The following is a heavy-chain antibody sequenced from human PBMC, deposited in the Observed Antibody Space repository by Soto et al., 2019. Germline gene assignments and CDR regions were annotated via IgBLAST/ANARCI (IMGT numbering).Heavy chain of an antibody. D-gene: IGHD3-16*02. V-gene: IGHV1-24*01. CDR2: FDPEDGET. CDR1: GYTLTELS. CDR3: ATVSYVWGSYPIYYFDY. Sequence: ASVKVSCKVSGYTLTELSMHWVRQAPGKGLEWMGGFDPEDGETIYAQKFQGRVTMTEDTSTDTAYMELSSLRSEDTAVYYCATVSYVWGSYPIYYFDYWGQGTLVTVSS. J-gene: IGHJ4*02.